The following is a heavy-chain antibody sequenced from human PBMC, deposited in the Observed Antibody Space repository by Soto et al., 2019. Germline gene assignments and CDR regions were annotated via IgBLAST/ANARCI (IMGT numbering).Heavy chain of an antibody. V-gene: IGHV4-34*01. D-gene: IGHD3-3*01. CDR1: GGSFDCYY. Sequence: SETLSLTCALYGGSFDCYYWSWIRQSPGKGLEWIGEIHHSGSTKYNPSLKSRVSLSVDTSTKQFSLKMTSMTAADRGVYYCARGVDSWSGYLFWGQGTPVTVSS. CDR3: ARGVDSWSGYLF. J-gene: IGHJ4*02. CDR2: IHHSGST.